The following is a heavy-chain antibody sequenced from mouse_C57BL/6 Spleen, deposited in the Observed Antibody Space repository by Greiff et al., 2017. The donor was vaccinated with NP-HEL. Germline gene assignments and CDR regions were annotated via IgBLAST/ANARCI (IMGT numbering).Heavy chain of an antibody. D-gene: IGHD3-2*02. CDR2: IDPNSGGT. CDR1: GYTFTSYW. CDR3: ARSGGGAMDY. Sequence: QVQLQQPGAELVKPGASVKLSCKASGYTFTSYWMHWVKQRPGRGLEWIGRIDPNSGGTKYNEKFKSKATLTVDKPSSTAYMQRSSLSSVDSAVYSCARSGGGAMDYWGQGTSVTVSS. V-gene: IGHV1-72*01. J-gene: IGHJ4*01.